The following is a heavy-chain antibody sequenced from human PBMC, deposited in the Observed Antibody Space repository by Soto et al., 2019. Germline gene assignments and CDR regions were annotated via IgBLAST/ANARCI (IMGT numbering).Heavy chain of an antibody. CDR3: ARYCSGGSCYEGRSSLFDY. Sequence: PSETLSLTCAVSGGSSSSGGYSWSWIRQPPGKGLEWIGYIYHSGSTYYNPSLKSRVTISVDRSKNQFSLKLSSVTAADTAVYYCARYCSGGSCYEGRSSLFDYWGQGTLVTVSS. D-gene: IGHD2-15*01. CDR2: IYHSGST. J-gene: IGHJ4*02. V-gene: IGHV4-30-2*01. CDR1: GGSSSSGGYS.